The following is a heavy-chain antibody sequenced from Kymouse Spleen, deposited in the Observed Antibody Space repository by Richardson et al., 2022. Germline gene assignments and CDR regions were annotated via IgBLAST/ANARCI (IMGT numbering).Heavy chain of an antibody. Sequence: QVQLQQWGAGLLKPSETLSLTCAVYGGSFSGYYWSWIRQPPGKGLEWIGEINHSGSTNYNPSLKSRVTISVDTSKNQFSLKLSSVTAADTAVYYCARGRYYDSSGYPFDYWGQGTLVTVSS. CDR1: GGSFSGYY. J-gene: IGHJ4*02. D-gene: IGHD3-22*01. V-gene: IGHV4-34*01. CDR3: ARGRYYDSSGYPFDY. CDR2: INHSGST.